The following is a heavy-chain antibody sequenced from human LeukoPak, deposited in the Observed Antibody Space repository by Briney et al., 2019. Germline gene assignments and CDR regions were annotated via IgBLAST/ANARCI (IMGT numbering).Heavy chain of an antibody. Sequence: PGGSLRLSCAASGFTFSSFSMNWVRQAPGKGLEWVSSISSGSNYIYYADSVKGRFTISRDNAKNSLYLQMNSLRADDTSVYYCATGSAFFDYWGQGSLVTVSS. J-gene: IGHJ4*02. CDR3: ATGSAFFDY. D-gene: IGHD3-3*01. CDR1: GFTFSSFS. V-gene: IGHV3-21*01. CDR2: ISSGSNYI.